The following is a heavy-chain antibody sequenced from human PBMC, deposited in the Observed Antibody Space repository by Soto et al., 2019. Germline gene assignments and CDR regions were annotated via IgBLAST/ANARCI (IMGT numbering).Heavy chain of an antibody. V-gene: IGHV1-69*06. CDR1: GGTFNNYA. J-gene: IGHJ4*02. D-gene: IGHD1-26*01. CDR2: IIPLFGTA. Sequence: QVQLVQSGAEVKKPGSSVKVSCKASGGTFNNYAISWVRQAPGQGLEWMGGIIPLFGTANYAQKFEGRVTITADKPTDTAYRELGSIKSGDTALYYCARLIGEGYSGTYALDYWGQGTLVTVSS. CDR3: ARLIGEGYSGTYALDY.